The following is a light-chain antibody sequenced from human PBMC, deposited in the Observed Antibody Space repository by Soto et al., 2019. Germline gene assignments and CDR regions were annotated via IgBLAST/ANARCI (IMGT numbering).Light chain of an antibody. V-gene: IGKV3-11*01. J-gene: IGKJ5*01. CDR3: QQRTNWPSIT. CDR1: QSVSSY. Sequence: EIVLTQSPATLSLSPGEGATLSCRASQSVSSYLAWYQQKPGQAPRLLIYDTSNRATGSPARFSGSGSGTDFTLAISGLEPEDFAVSFCQQRTNWPSITFGQGTRLEIK. CDR2: DTS.